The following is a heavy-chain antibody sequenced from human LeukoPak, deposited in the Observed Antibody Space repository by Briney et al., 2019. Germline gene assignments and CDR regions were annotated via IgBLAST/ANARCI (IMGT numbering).Heavy chain of an antibody. V-gene: IGHV3-53*01. J-gene: IGHJ4*02. CDR3: ARDARWQQLSTDY. Sequence: PGGSLRLSCAASGFTVSSNYMSWVRQAPGKGLEWVSVIYSGGSTYYADSVKGRFTISRDNSENTLYLQMNSLRAEDTAVYYCARDARWQQLSTDYWGQGTLVTVSS. CDR2: IYSGGST. CDR1: GFTVSSNY. D-gene: IGHD6-13*01.